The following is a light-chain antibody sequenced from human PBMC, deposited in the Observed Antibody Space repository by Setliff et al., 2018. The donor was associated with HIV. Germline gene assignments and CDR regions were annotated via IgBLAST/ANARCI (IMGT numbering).Light chain of an antibody. J-gene: IGLJ1*01. V-gene: IGLV2-14*01. CDR3: SSYTSSSTYV. CDR1: SSDVGGYNY. CDR2: DVS. Sequence: QSALALPASVSGSPGQSITISCTGTSSDVGGYNYVSWYQQHPGKAPKFMIYDVSKRPSGVSNRFSGSKSGNTASLTISGLQAEDEADYYCSSYTSSSTYVFGTGTKVTVL.